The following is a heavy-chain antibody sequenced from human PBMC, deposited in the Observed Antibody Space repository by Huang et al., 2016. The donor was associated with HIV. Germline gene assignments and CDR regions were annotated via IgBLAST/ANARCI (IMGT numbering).Heavy chain of an antibody. CDR1: GYTFQSYE. V-gene: IGHV1-8*01. CDR2: VNPNTGDT. Sequence: QVHLVQSGAEVKKPGASVTVSCKASGYTFQSYEITWVRQAAGQGLEMLGWVNPNTGDTSYSQNFQGRVTLTTNVSTTTSYMQLSGLGIVDTAMYYCARLVDSFDGRGPLYFFDYWGQGTLVTVSS. CDR3: ARLVDSFDGRGPLYFFDY. J-gene: IGHJ4*02. D-gene: IGHD3-9*01.